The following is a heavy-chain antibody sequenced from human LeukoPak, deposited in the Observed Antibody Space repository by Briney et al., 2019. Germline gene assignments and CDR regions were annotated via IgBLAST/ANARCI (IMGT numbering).Heavy chain of an antibody. Sequence: SVKVSCKASGGTFSSYAISWVRQAPGQGLEWMGGIIPIFGTANYAQKFQGRVTITTDESTSTANMELSSLRSEDTAVYYCARIYDSSGYSHFDYWGQGTLVTVSS. CDR3: ARIYDSSGYSHFDY. J-gene: IGHJ4*02. CDR2: IIPIFGTA. CDR1: GGTFSSYA. D-gene: IGHD3-22*01. V-gene: IGHV1-69*05.